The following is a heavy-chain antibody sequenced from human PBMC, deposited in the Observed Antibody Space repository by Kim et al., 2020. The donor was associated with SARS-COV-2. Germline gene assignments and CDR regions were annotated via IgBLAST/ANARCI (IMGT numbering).Heavy chain of an antibody. Sequence: TKYGSSLKGRINLSREKAQNSLYEQMNGLRAEDTAVYYCVRENYWAFDIWGQGTMVTVSS. CDR3: VRENYWAFDI. D-gene: IGHD2-15*01. J-gene: IGHJ3*02. V-gene: IGHV3-11*06. CDR2: T.